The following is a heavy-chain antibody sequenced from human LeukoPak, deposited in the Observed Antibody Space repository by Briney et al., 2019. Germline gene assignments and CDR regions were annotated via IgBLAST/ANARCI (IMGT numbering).Heavy chain of an antibody. Sequence: GGSLRLSCAASGFTFSSYGMHWVRQAPGKGLEWVAVISYDGSNKYYADSVKGRFTISRDNSKNTLYLQMNSLRAEDTAVYYCAKESIVVVVAATPYFDYWGQGTLVTVSS. D-gene: IGHD2-15*01. CDR1: GFTFSSYG. CDR3: AKESIVVVVAATPYFDY. V-gene: IGHV3-30*18. CDR2: ISYDGSNK. J-gene: IGHJ4*02.